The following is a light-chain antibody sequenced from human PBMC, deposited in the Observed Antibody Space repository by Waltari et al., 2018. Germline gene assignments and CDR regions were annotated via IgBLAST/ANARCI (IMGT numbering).Light chain of an antibody. CDR2: DVS. Sequence: QSALTQPRSVSGSPGPSVTISCTGTSSDVGGYNYLSWYQQHPGKAPKLMIYDVSKRPSGVPDRFSGSKSGNTASLTISGLQAEDEADYYCCSYAGSYAVFGGGTKLTVL. J-gene: IGLJ3*02. CDR3: CSYAGSYAV. CDR1: SSDVGGYNY. V-gene: IGLV2-11*01.